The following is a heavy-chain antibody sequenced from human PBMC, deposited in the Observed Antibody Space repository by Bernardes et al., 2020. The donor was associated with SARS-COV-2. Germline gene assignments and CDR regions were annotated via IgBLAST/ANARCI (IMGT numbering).Heavy chain of an antibody. V-gene: IGHV1-8*01. CDR3: ARGPFVISSSSWYSLADHYGMDV. CDR2: MNPNSGNT. CDR1: GYTFTSYD. J-gene: IGHJ6*02. Sequence: ASVKVSCKASGYTFTSYDINWVRQATGQGLEWMGWMNPNSGNTGYAQKFQGRVTMTRNTSISTAYMELSSLRSEDTAVYYCARGPFVISSSSWYSLADHYGMDVWGQGTTVTVSS. D-gene: IGHD6-13*01.